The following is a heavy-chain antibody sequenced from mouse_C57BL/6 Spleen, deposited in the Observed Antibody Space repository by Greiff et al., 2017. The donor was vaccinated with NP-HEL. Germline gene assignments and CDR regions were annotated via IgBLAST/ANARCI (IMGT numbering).Heavy chain of an antibody. D-gene: IGHD1-1*01. CDR3: ARCKTTVVPYYFDY. CDR1: GYTFTSYR. V-gene: IGHV1-64*01. Sequence: QVQLQQPGAELVKPGASVKLSCKASGYTFTSYRMHWVKQSPGQGLEWIGNIHPNSGSTNYNQKFKSKATLTVDKSSSTAYMELRSLTSEDTAVYYCARCKTTVVPYYFDYWGQGTTLTVSS. J-gene: IGHJ2*01. CDR2: IHPNSGST.